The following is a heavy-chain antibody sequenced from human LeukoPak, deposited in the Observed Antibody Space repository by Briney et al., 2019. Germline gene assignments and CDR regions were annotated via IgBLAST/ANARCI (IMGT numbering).Heavy chain of an antibody. CDR2: INHGGST. D-gene: IGHD1-1*01. CDR1: GGSFSGYY. J-gene: IGHJ4*02. Sequence: SETLSLTCAVYGGSFSGYYWSWIRQPPGKGLEWIGEINHGGSTNYNPSLKSRLSISEDTSKKQISLKVTSVTAADTAVYYCATGNNTVADYWGQGTLVTVSS. V-gene: IGHV4-34*01. CDR3: ATGNNTVADY.